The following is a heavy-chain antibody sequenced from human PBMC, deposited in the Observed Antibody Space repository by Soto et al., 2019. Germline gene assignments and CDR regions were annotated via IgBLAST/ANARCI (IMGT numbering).Heavy chain of an antibody. J-gene: IGHJ6*02. D-gene: IGHD3-9*01. V-gene: IGHV3-30*04. CDR1: GFTFNNYP. CDR2: ISYDEKNK. Sequence: QVQLVESGGGVVQPGRSLRQSCAASGFTFNNYPMHWVRQAPGKGLECVSVISYDEKNKDYADSVKGRFTISRDNSKNMLYLQIDSLRAEDTAVYYCASGPRLKYFDWLSPGVWGQGTTVTVSS. CDR3: ASGPRLKYFDWLSPGV.